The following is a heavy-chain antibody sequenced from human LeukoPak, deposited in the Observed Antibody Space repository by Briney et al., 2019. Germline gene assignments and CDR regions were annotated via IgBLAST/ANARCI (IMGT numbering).Heavy chain of an antibody. D-gene: IGHD4-17*01. CDR2: IYTSGST. CDR3: GRDGVDYGYYYYGMDV. CDR1: GGSISSYY. Sequence: SETLSLTCTVSGGSISSYYWSWIRQPAGKGLEWIGRIYTSGSTNYNPSLKSRVTMSVDTSKNQFSLKLSSVTAADTAVYYCGRDGVDYGYYYYGMDVWGQGTTVTVSS. V-gene: IGHV4-4*07. J-gene: IGHJ6*02.